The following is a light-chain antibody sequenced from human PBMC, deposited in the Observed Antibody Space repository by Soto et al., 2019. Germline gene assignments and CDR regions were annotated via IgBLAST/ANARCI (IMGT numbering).Light chain of an antibody. V-gene: IGLV2-11*01. Sequence: QSVLTQPRSVSGSPGQSVTISCTGASSDFGGYNYVSWYQQHPGKAPKLMIYDVSKRPSGVPDRFSGSKSGNTASLTISGLQTEDEADYYCCSYAGRYTYVFGTGTKVTV. J-gene: IGLJ1*01. CDR3: CSYAGRYTYV. CDR1: SSDFGGYNY. CDR2: DVS.